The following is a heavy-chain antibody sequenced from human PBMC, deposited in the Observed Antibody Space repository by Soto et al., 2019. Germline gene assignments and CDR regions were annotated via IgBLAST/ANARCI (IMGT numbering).Heavy chain of an antibody. V-gene: IGHV3-15*01. D-gene: IGHD4-17*01. CDR3: TVLMTTVTPRDY. Sequence: GGSLRLSCAASGFTFSNAWMSWVRQAPGKGLEWVGRIKSKTDGGTTDYAAPVKGRFTISRDDSKNALYLQMNSLKTEDTAVYYCTVLMTTVTPRDYWGQGTLVTVS. CDR2: IKSKTDGGTT. CDR1: GFTFSNAW. J-gene: IGHJ4*02.